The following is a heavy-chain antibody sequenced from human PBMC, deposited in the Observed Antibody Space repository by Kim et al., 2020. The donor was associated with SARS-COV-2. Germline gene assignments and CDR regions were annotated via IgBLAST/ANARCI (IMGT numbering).Heavy chain of an antibody. D-gene: IGHD6-19*01. CDR1: GFTFSTYA. J-gene: IGHJ6*02. Sequence: GGSLRLSCAASGFTFSTYAMSWVRQAPGKGLEWVSAISGSGDNTYYADSAKGRFTISRDNSKNTVYLQMNSLRAEDTAVYYCATVERGALAGTSYYGMDVWGRGTTVAVPS. V-gene: IGHV3-23*01. CDR2: ISGSGDNT. CDR3: ATVERGALAGTSYYGMDV.